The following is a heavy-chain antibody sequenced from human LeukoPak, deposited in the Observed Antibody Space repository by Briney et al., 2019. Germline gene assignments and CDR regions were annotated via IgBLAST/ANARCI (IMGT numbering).Heavy chain of an antibody. J-gene: IGHJ4*02. Sequence: PSETLSLTCAVSGVSISSSVWWSWVRQPPGKGLEWIGEIYHIGSTNYNPSLKSRVTIPVDTSMNQFSLKLSSVTAADTAVYYCARVKGVVTAILDYWGQGTLVTVSS. D-gene: IGHD2-21*02. CDR3: ARVKGVVTAILDY. CDR2: IYHIGST. V-gene: IGHV4-4*02. CDR1: GVSISSSVW.